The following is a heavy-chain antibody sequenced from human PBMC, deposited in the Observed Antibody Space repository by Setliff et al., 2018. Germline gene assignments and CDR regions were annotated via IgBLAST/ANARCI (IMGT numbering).Heavy chain of an antibody. CDR3: ARGQMISGWYYFDS. D-gene: IGHD6-19*01. CDR2: ISGAGTTV. Sequence: GGSLRLSCAASGFRFSDLYMSWVRQVPGKGLEWLSKISGAGTTVYYADSVRGRFTISRDNAKNSLYLQMNSLRAEDSAVYYCARGQMISGWYYFDSWGQGTLVTVSS. J-gene: IGHJ4*02. CDR1: GFRFSDLY. V-gene: IGHV3-11*04.